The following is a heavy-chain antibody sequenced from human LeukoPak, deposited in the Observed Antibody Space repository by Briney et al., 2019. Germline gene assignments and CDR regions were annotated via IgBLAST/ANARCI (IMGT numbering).Heavy chain of an antibody. CDR2: IYSGGGT. Sequence: TGGSLRLSCAASGFTVISNYMSWVRQAPGKGLEWVSVIYSGGGTFYADSVKGRFTISRDNSKNTLYVQMNSLRAEDTAVYYCAKGVGTFDYWGQGTLVTVSS. J-gene: IGHJ4*02. V-gene: IGHV3-53*01. CDR1: GFTVISNY. CDR3: AKGVGTFDY. D-gene: IGHD2-21*02.